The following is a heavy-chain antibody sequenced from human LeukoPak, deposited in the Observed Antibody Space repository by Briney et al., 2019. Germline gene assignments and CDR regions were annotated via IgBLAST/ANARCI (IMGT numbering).Heavy chain of an antibody. CDR1: GGSISSYY. CDR3: ARYRGWGGLWFGELLLDY. Sequence: KPSAALSFSWAVSGGSISSYYWSGSRQPAGKGVEWIGNIYYSGSTNYNHSLKRRVTISVDTSKNQFSLELSSVTAADTAVYYCARYRGWGGLWFGELLLDYWGRGTLVTVSS. J-gene: IGHJ4*02. CDR2: IYYSGST. V-gene: IGHV4-59*01. D-gene: IGHD3-10*01.